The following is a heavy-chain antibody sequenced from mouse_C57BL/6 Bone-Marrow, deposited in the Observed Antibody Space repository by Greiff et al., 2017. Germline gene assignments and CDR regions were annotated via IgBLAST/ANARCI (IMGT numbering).Heavy chain of an antibody. V-gene: IGHV1-55*01. Sequence: QVQLQQSGAELVKPGASVKMSCKASGYTFTSYWITWVKQRPGQGLEWIGDIYPGSGSTNYNEKFKSKATLTVDTSSSTAYMQLSSLTSEDSAVYYCARSKYYGSSPYYFDYWGQGTTLTVSS. J-gene: IGHJ2*01. CDR1: GYTFTSYW. CDR3: ARSKYYGSSPYYFDY. CDR2: IYPGSGST. D-gene: IGHD1-1*01.